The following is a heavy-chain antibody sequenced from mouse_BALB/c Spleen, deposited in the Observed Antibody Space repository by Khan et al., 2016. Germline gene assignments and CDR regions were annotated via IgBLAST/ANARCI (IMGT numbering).Heavy chain of an antibody. CDR3: ARSVFNYASFSF. CDR2: ITYSGST. CDR1: GYSIISDYA. V-gene: IGHV3-2*02. J-gene: IGHJ3*01. D-gene: IGHD1-3*01. Sequence: EVQLQESGPGLVKPSQSLSLTCTVTGYSIISDYAWNWIRQFPGDKLEWMGYITYSGSTTYNPSLKSRISNTRDTSKNQFILQLSSVTPADTATSYCARSVFNYASFSFWGQGTLVTVST.